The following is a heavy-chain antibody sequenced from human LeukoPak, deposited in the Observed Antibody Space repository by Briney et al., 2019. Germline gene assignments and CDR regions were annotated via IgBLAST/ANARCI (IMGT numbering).Heavy chain of an antibody. J-gene: IGHJ5*02. CDR3: ARDRGYSSGWSWFDP. D-gene: IGHD6-19*01. V-gene: IGHV1-18*01. Sequence: ASVKVSCKASGYTFTNYGISWVRQAPGQGLEWVGWIGANNDNTNYGQKLQGRVTMTTDTSTTTAYMELRSLRSEDTAVYYCARDRGYSSGWSWFDPWGQGTLVTVSS. CDR1: GYTFTNYG. CDR2: IGANNDNT.